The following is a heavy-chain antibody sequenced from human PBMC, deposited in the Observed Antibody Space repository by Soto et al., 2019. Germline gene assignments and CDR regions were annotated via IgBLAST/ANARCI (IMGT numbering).Heavy chain of an antibody. D-gene: IGHD3-22*01. CDR2: IHPSDSDT. Sequence: GESLKISCKGSEYTFANYWIAWVRQMPGRGLEWMASIHPSDSDTRYSPSFQGQVTVSADRSINTAYLHWGSLKASDTAIYYCARPDSTGYYVNWGQGTPVTVSS. CDR1: EYTFANYW. CDR3: ARPDSTGYYVN. J-gene: IGHJ4*02. V-gene: IGHV5-51*01.